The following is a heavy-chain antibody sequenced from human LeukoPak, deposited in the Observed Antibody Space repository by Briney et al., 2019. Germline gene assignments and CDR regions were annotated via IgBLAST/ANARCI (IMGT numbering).Heavy chain of an antibody. J-gene: IGHJ5*02. CDR2: INPNSGGT. Sequence: GASVKVSCKASGYTFTGYYMHWVRQAPGQGLEWMGRINPNSGGTNYAQKFQGRVTMTRDTSISTAYMELSRLRSDDTAVYYCARGPPADYDFWSGYLSNWFDPWGQGTLVTVSS. D-gene: IGHD3-3*01. CDR1: GYTFTGYY. V-gene: IGHV1-2*06. CDR3: ARGPPADYDFWSGYLSNWFDP.